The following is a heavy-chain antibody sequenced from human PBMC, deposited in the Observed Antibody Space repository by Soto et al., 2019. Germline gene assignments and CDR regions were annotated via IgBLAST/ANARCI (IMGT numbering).Heavy chain of an antibody. Sequence: VSVNVSSQAFRYTFTGYLMHWVRQAPGQGLEWLGFINPNSGATKYAQKFQGRVTLTRDTSINKAYMEMSMLRSDDTAVYYCERGGGRILAPVXWGQGTLLTVSX. V-gene: IGHV1-2*02. CDR3: ERGGGRILAPVX. D-gene: IGHD2-15*01. J-gene: IGHJ4*02. CDR1: RYTFTGYL. CDR2: INPNSGAT.